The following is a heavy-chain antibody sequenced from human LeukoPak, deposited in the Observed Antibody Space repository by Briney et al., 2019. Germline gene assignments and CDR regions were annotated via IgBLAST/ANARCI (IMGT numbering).Heavy chain of an antibody. J-gene: IGHJ4*02. CDR1: GFTFSSYD. CDR3: ARVSWTSGSLTFDY. CDR2: IGTAGDT. D-gene: IGHD1-26*01. Sequence: GGSLRLSCAASGFTFSSYDMRWVRQAPGKGLEWVSAIGTAGDTYYPGSVKGRFTISRENAKNSLYLQMNSLRAGDTAVYYCARVSWTSGSLTFDYWGQGTLVTVSS. V-gene: IGHV3-13*01.